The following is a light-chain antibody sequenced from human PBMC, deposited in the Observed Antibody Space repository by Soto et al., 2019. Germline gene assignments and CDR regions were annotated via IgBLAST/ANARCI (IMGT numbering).Light chain of an antibody. J-gene: IGKJ5*01. CDR1: QTISSSS. Sequence: EIVLAQSPGTLSFSPGERATLSCRASQTISSSSLAWYQQKGGQAPRLLIYGASSRATGIPDRFSGSGSGTDFTLTISRLEPDDFAVYYCQQYGSSSTFGQGTRLEIK. CDR2: GAS. V-gene: IGKV3-20*01. CDR3: QQYGSSST.